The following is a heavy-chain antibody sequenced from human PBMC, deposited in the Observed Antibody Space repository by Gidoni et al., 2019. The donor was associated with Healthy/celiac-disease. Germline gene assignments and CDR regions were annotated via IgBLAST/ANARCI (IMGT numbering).Heavy chain of an antibody. J-gene: IGHJ4*02. V-gene: IGHV3-21*01. CDR3: SREHYGSGSYYRYFDY. CDR2: ICSRSSYI. D-gene: IGHD3-10*01. CDR1: GLTFSSYS. Sequence: EVQLVESGGGLVKPGGSLRLPCAASGLTFSSYSTTWVRQAPGKGLDWVASICSRSSYICYADSVKGRFTISIDIAKNSLYLQMNSLRAEDTALYYCSREHYGSGSYYRYFDYWGQGTLVTVSS.